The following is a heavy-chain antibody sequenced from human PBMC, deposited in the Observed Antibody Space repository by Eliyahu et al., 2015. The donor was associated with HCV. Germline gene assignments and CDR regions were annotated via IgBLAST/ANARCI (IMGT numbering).Heavy chain of an antibody. CDR1: GXXXSSNXXA. Sequence: QVQLQQSGPGLVKPSQTLSLTCAISGXXXSSNXXAWNWIRQSPSRGLEWLGRTYYRSKXYNDYAVSVKSRITINPDTXKNQFSLQLNSVTPEDTAVYYCARGLEDTVTTNYYYGMDVWGQGTTXTVSS. D-gene: IGHD4-17*01. J-gene: IGHJ6*02. V-gene: IGHV6-1*01. CDR2: TYYRSKXYN. CDR3: ARGLEDTVTTNYYYGMDV.